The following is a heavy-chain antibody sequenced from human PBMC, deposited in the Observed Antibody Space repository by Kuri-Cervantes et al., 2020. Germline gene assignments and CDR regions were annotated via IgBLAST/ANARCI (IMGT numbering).Heavy chain of an antibody. V-gene: IGHV3-33*05. CDR2: ISYDGTNQ. Sequence: GESLKISCAASGFTFSSYGIHWVRQAPGKGLEWVAFISYDGTNQYYVDSVKGRFTISRDNSKNTVYLQMDSLRAEDTAVYYCAKVVAYGSGSYYNDWGQGTLVTVSS. CDR3: AKVVAYGSGSYYND. D-gene: IGHD3-10*01. CDR1: GFTFSSYG. J-gene: IGHJ4*02.